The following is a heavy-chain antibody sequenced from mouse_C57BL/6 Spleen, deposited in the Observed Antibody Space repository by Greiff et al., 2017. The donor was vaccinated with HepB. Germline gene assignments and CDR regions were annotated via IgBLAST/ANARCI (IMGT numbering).Heavy chain of an antibody. J-gene: IGHJ2*01. CDR2: IYPGDGDT. Sequence: VQLQQSGPELVKPGASVKISCKASGYAFSSSWMNWVKQRPGKGLEWIGRIYPGDGDTNYNGKFKGKATLTADKSSSTAYMQLSSLTSVDSAVYFCARGGTGTYFDYWGQGTTLTVSS. CDR1: GYAFSSSW. CDR3: ARGGTGTYFDY. D-gene: IGHD4-1*01. V-gene: IGHV1-82*01.